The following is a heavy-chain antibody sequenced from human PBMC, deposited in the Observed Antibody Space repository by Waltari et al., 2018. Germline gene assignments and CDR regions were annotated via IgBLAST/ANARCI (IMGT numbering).Heavy chain of an antibody. CDR3: ARRWTSDWSDP. J-gene: IGHJ5*02. CDR1: GYKFNSYG. Sequence: QLVQSDAEVKKPGASVKVSCKTSGYKFNSYGINWVRQAPGQGLESMGWISDYTGNPHYAQNFQGRVTMTRDTSTNTAYLELRGMTSDDTAVYYCARRWTSDWSDPWGQGTLVTVSS. V-gene: IGHV1-18*01. CDR2: ISDYTGNP.